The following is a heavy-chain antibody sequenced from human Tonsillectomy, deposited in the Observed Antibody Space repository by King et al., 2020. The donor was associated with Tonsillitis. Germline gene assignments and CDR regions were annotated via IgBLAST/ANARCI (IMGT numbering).Heavy chain of an antibody. J-gene: IGHJ5*02. Sequence: VQLVESGGGVVQPGRSLRLSCAASGFTFSSYGMHWVRQAPGKGLEWVAVISYDGSNKYYADSVKGRFTISRDNSKNTLYLQMNSLRAEDTAVYYCAKDQGDSSGWRGNWFDPWGQGTLVTVSS. D-gene: IGHD6-19*01. V-gene: IGHV3-30*18. CDR2: ISYDGSNK. CDR3: AKDQGDSSGWRGNWFDP. CDR1: GFTFSSYG.